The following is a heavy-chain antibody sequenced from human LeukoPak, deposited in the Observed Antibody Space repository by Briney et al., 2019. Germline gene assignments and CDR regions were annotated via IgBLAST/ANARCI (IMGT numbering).Heavy chain of an antibody. CDR1: GFTFSSIA. D-gene: IGHD1-26*01. V-gene: IGHV3-23*01. CDR3: AKDLGRYRNNFFDY. J-gene: IGHJ4*02. Sequence: GGSLRLSCAASGFTFSSIAMSWVRQAPDKGLEWVSTISGSGGGTYYADSVKGRFAISRDDSKNTLYLQMNSLRADDTAVYYCAKDLGRYRNNFFDYWGQGNLVTVSS. CDR2: ISGSGGGT.